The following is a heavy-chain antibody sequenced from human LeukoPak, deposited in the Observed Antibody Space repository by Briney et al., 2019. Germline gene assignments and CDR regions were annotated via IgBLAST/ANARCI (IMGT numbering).Heavy chain of an antibody. D-gene: IGHD3-10*01. V-gene: IGHV1-69*04. CDR3: ARKYGPWAFDI. CDR1: GGTFSSYA. J-gene: IGHJ3*02. Sequence: ASVKVSCKASGGTFSSYAISWVRQAPGQGLEWMGRIIPILGIANYAQKFQGRVTITADKSTSTAYMELSSLRSEDTAVNYCARKYGPWAFDIWGQGTMVTVSS. CDR2: IIPILGIA.